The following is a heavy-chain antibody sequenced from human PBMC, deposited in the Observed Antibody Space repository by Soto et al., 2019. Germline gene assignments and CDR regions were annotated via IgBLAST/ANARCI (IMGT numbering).Heavy chain of an antibody. D-gene: IGHD3-3*01. CDR2: IHHTGGT. CDR3: ATRITVFGLLIPPFDP. V-gene: IGHV4-34*01. J-gene: IGHJ5*02. CDR1: GGSVNGYY. Sequence: PSATLSLTCAVYGGSVNGYYWNWIRQPPGKGLEWIGEIHHTGGTHYNPSLKSRVTMSVDTSKNQFSLRLSSVTAADTAIYYCATRITVFGLLIPPFDPWGQGTQVTVS.